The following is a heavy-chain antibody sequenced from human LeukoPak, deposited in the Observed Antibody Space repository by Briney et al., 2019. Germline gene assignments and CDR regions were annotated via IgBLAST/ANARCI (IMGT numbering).Heavy chain of an antibody. CDR1: GFSFSTHG. Sequence: GGSLRLSCAASGFSFSTHGLTWVRQAPGKGLDWVSTISGTGGSAYYADSVKGRFTISRDNSKNTVSLVMSSLGLDDTAVYYCAKVHLRGVTDYWGQGTLVTVSS. J-gene: IGHJ4*02. V-gene: IGHV3-23*01. CDR3: AKVHLRGVTDY. CDR2: ISGTGGSA. D-gene: IGHD3-10*01.